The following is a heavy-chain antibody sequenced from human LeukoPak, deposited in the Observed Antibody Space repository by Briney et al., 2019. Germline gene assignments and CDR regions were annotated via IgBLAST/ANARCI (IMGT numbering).Heavy chain of an antibody. CDR3: ARDRLQLQS. J-gene: IGHJ5*02. CDR1: GGSISSSNW. D-gene: IGHD5-24*01. CDR2: IYHSGST. V-gene: IGHV4-4*02. Sequence: PSETLSLTCAVSGGSISSSNWWSWVRQPPGKGLEWIGGIYHSGSTNYNPSLKSRVTISVDTSKNQFSLKLSSVTAADTAVYYCARDRLQLQSWGQGTLVTVSS.